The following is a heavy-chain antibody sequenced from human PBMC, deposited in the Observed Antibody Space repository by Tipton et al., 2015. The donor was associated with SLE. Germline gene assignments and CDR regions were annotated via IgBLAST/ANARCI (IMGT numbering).Heavy chain of an antibody. Sequence: SLRLSCVASGFTFSSYEMSWVRQAPGKGLEWVAVIWYDGSNKYYADSVKGRFTISRDNSKNTLYLQMNSLRTEDTAVYYCAKQISPHYGMDVWGQGTTVTVSS. J-gene: IGHJ6*02. CDR2: IWYDGSNK. CDR1: GFTFSSYE. CDR3: AKQISPHYGMDV. V-gene: IGHV3-30*18.